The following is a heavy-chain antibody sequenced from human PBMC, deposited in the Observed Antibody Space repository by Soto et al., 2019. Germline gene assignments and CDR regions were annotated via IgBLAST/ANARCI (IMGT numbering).Heavy chain of an antibody. CDR1: GGSISSGGYS. CDR2: IYHSGST. J-gene: IGHJ5*02. Sequence: SETLSLTCAVSGGSISSGGYSWSWIRQPPGKGLEWIGYIYHSGSTYYNPSLKSRVTISVDRSKNQFSLKLSSVTAADTAVYYCARVKGYSGYDETRDWFDPWGQGTLVTVSS. D-gene: IGHD5-12*01. CDR3: ARVKGYSGYDETRDWFDP. V-gene: IGHV4-30-2*01.